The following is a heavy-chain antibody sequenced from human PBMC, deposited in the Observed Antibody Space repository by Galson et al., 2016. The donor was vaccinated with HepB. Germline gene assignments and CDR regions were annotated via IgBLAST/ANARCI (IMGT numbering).Heavy chain of an antibody. J-gene: IGHJ4*02. CDR1: GYSFTTYG. CDR3: AREPNPNFDY. CDR2: INTGDGKT. Sequence: SVKVSCKASGYSFTTYGIHWVRQAPGQSLEWMGWINTGDGKTEYSQKFLGKVVITSDTSASTAYLELNGLTSEDMAVYYCAREPNPNFDYWGQGTRVTVSS. V-gene: IGHV1-3*04.